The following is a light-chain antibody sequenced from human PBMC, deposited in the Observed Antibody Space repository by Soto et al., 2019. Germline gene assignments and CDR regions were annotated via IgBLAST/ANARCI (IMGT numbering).Light chain of an antibody. CDR2: DNS. V-gene: IGLV1-51*01. CDR1: SSNIGNNY. J-gene: IGLJ2*01. Sequence: QSVLTQPPSVSAAPGQKVTISCSGSSSNIGNNYVSWYQHLPGTAPKLLFYDNSKRPSGIPDRFSGSKSGTSATLGITGLQTGDEADYYCGTWDSSLSAVVFGGGTKLTVL. CDR3: GTWDSSLSAVV.